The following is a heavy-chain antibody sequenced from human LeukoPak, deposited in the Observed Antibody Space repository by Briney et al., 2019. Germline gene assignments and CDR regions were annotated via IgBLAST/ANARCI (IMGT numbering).Heavy chain of an antibody. D-gene: IGHD3-3*01. CDR3: ARAGGYYGYFDY. Sequence: SETLSLTCTVSGGSISSYYWSWIRQPPGKGLEWIGYIYYNGSTNYNPSLKSRVTISVDTSKNQFSLKLSSVTAADTAVYYCARAGGYYGYFDYWGQGTLVTVSS. V-gene: IGHV4-59*01. J-gene: IGHJ4*02. CDR1: GGSISSYY. CDR2: IYYNGST.